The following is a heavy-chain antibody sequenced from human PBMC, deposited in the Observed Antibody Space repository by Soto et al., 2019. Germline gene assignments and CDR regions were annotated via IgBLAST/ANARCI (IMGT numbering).Heavy chain of an antibody. CDR2: ISSSSSYI. D-gene: IGHD6-19*01. V-gene: IGHV3-21*03. J-gene: IGHJ6*02. CDR1: GFTFSSYS. CDR3: TTEGIAVAGTPTQYYYYYGMDV. Sequence: PGGSLRLSCAASGFTFSSYSMNWVRQAPGKGLEWVSSISSSSSYIYYADSVKGRFTISRDNAKNSLYLQMNSLKTEDTAVYYCTTEGIAVAGTPTQYYYYYGMDVWGQGTTVTVSS.